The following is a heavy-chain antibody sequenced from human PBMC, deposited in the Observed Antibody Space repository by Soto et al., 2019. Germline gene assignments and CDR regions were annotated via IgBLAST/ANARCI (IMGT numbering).Heavy chain of an antibody. V-gene: IGHV4-4*07. CDR2: ISTSGST. Sequence: QVQLQESGPGLVKPSETLSLTCTVSGGSLSSYYWSWIRHPAAKGLEWNGRISTSGSTNYNPSLKSRVPMSVDPSKNQFSLRLSSVTAADTAVYYCARGICRSSSCYGFDYWGQGTLVTVSS. CDR3: ARGICRSSSCYGFDY. CDR1: GGSLSSYY. D-gene: IGHD2-2*01. J-gene: IGHJ4*02.